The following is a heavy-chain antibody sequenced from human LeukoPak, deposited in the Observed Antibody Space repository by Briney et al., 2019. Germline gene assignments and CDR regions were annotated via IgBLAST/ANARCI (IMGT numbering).Heavy chain of an antibody. CDR2: IYYSGST. CDR3: ARLRGYNYGYNIDY. V-gene: IGHV4-39*01. Sequence: PPETLSLTCTVSGGSISSSSYYWGWIRQPPGKGLEWIGSIYYSGSTYYNPSLKSRVTISVDTSKNQFSLKLSSVTAADTAVYYCARLRGYNYGYNIDYWGQGALVTVSS. D-gene: IGHD5-18*01. CDR1: GGSISSSSYY. J-gene: IGHJ4*02.